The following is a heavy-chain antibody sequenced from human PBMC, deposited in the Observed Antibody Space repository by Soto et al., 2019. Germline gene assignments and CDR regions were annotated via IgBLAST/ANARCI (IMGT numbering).Heavy chain of an antibody. D-gene: IGHD3-22*01. J-gene: IGHJ4*02. Sequence: PTLVNPTQTLTLTCTFSGFSLSTSGVGVGWIRQPPGKALEWLALIYWDDDKRYSPSLKSRLTITKDTSKNQVVLTMTNMDPVDTATYYCARMYYYDSSGYYYPTFDYWGQGTLVTVSS. CDR2: IYWDDDK. V-gene: IGHV2-5*02. CDR1: GFSLSTSGVG. CDR3: ARMYYYDSSGYYYPTFDY.